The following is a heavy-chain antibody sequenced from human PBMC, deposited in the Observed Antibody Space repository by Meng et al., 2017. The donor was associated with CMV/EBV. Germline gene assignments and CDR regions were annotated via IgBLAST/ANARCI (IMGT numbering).Heavy chain of an antibody. CDR1: GYTFTSYG. J-gene: IGHJ6*02. V-gene: IGHV1-18*01. CDR3: ARLLHSSSGYYYYGMDV. CDR2: ISAYNGNT. Sequence: ASVKVSCKASGYTFTSYGISWVRQAPGQGLEWMGWISAYNGNTNYAQKLQGRVTMTTDTSTSTAYMELSSLRSDDTAVYYCARLLHSSSGYYYYGMDVWGQGTTVTVSS. D-gene: IGHD6-13*01.